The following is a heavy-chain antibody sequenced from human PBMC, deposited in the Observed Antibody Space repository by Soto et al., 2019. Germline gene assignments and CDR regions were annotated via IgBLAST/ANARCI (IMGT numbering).Heavy chain of an antibody. J-gene: IGHJ6*02. CDR1: GFTFSSYG. CDR3: ARGPLGRPGDLGYYYYGMDV. D-gene: IGHD6-6*01. Sequence: PGGSLRLSCAASGFTFSSYGMHWVRQAPGKGLEGVAVIWYDGSNKYYADSVKGRFTISRDNSKNTLYLQMNSLRAEDTAVYYCARGPLGRPGDLGYYYYGMDVWGQGTTVTVSS. CDR2: IWYDGSNK. V-gene: IGHV3-33*01.